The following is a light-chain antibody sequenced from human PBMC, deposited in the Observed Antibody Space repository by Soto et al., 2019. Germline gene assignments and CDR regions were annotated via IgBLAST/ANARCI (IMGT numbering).Light chain of an antibody. J-gene: IGKJ1*01. Sequence: EIVMTQSPVTLSVSPGERATLSCRASQSVGGNLAWYQQKYGQPPRLVIYGASTRATGIPARFSGSGSGTEFTHTISSLQSEDCAVYYCQQYHNWPPWTFGQGTKVE. CDR1: QSVGGN. V-gene: IGKV3-15*01. CDR3: QQYHNWPPWT. CDR2: GAS.